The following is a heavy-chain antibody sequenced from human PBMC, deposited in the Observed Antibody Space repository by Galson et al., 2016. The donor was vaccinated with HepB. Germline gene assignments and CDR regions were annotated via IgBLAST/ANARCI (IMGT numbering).Heavy chain of an antibody. D-gene: IGHD1-14*01. CDR2: ISYSGIT. CDR3: ARRPGISRIIKGFDP. CDR1: GGSISSSSYY. J-gene: IGHJ5*02. V-gene: IGHV4-39*02. Sequence: SETLSLTCTVSGGSISSSSYYWGWIRQPPGRGLEWIGSISYSGITYYNPSLKSRVTISADTSENHFSLKLTSVTAADTAVSCCARRPGISRIIKGFDPWGQGTLVTVSS.